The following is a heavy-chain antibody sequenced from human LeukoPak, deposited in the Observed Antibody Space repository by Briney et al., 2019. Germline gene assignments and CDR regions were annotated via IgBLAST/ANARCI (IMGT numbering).Heavy chain of an antibody. V-gene: IGHV3-21*01. CDR3: ARDGSTIGDAFDI. D-gene: IGHD5/OR15-5a*01. Sequence: PGGSLRLSCAASGFTFSSYEMNWVRQAPGKGLEWVSSISSSSSYIYYADSVKGRFTISRDNAKNSLYLQMNSLRAEDTAVYYCARDGSTIGDAFDIWGQGTMVTVSS. J-gene: IGHJ3*02. CDR1: GFTFSSYE. CDR2: ISSSSSYI.